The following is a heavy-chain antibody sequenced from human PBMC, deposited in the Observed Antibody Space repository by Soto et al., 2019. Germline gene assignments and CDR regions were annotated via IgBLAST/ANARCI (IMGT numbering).Heavy chain of an antibody. J-gene: IGHJ4*02. CDR3: ARGLVAARAFDY. V-gene: IGHV4-59*01. D-gene: IGHD6-6*01. CDR1: AGSISSYY. CDR2: IYYSGST. Sequence: PSETLSLTCTVSAGSISSYYWSWIRQPPGKGLEWIGYIYYSGSTNYNPSLKSRVTISVDTSKNQFSLKLSSVTAADTAVYYCARGLVAARAFDYWGQGTLGTSPQ.